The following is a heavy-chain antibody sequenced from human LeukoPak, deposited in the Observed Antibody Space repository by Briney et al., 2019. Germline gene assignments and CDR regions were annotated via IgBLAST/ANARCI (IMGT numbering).Heavy chain of an antibody. V-gene: IGHV1-2*02. CDR2: INPNSGGT. CDR1: GYTFTGYY. J-gene: IGHJ3*02. Sequence: ASVKVSRKASGYTFTGYYIHWVRQAPGQGLEWMGWINPNSGGTNYAQKFQGRVTMTRDTSISTAYMELSRLRSDDTAVYYCAMLLDIVATNEPDAFDIWGQGTMVTVSS. D-gene: IGHD5-12*01. CDR3: AMLLDIVATNEPDAFDI.